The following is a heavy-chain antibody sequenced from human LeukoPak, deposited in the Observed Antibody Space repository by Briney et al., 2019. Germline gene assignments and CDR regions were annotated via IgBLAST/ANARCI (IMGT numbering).Heavy chain of an antibody. V-gene: IGHV1-8*01. CDR1: GYTFTSYD. CDR3: ALIAVADIGYFDY. D-gene: IGHD6-19*01. Sequence: GASVKVSCKASGYTFTSYDINWVRQATGQGLEWIGWMNPNSGTTGYAQKFQGRVTMTRNTSISTAYMELSSLRSEDTAVYYCALIAVADIGYFDYWGQGTLVTVSS. J-gene: IGHJ4*02. CDR2: MNPNSGTT.